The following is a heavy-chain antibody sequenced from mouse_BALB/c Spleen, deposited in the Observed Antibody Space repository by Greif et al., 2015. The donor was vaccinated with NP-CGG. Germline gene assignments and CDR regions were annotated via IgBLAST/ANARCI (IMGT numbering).Heavy chain of an antibody. D-gene: IGHD2-2*01. V-gene: IGHV1-4*02. J-gene: IGHJ1*01. Sequence: QVQLQQSAAELARPGASVKMSCKASGYTFTSYTMHWVKQRPGQGLEWIGYINPSSGYTEYNQKFKDQTTLTADKSSSTAYMQLSSLTSEDSAVYYCARGYGYVYWYFDVWGAGTTVTVSS. CDR3: ARGYGYVYWYFDV. CDR1: GYTFTSYT. CDR2: INPSSGYT.